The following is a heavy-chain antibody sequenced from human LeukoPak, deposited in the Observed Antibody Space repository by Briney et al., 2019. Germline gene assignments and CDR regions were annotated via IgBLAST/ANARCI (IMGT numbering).Heavy chain of an antibody. CDR2: IIPIFGTA. CDR3: ARDHKGGDGADAFDI. V-gene: IGHV1-69*13. D-gene: IGHD5-24*01. J-gene: IGHJ3*02. CDR1: GGTFSSYA. Sequence: SVKVSRKASGGTFSSYAISWVRQAPGQGLEWMGGIIPIFGTANYAQKFQGRVTITADESTSTAYMELSSLRSEDTALYYCARDHKGGDGADAFDIWGHGTMVTVSS.